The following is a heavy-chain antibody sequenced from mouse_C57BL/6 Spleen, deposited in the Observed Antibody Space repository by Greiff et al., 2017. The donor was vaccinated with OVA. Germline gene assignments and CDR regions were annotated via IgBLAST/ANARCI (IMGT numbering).Heavy chain of an antibody. J-gene: IGHJ4*01. Sequence: QVQLQQPGAELVRPGSSVTLSCKASGYTFTSYWMHWVKQRPVQGLEWIGNIDPSDSETHYNQKFKDKATCTVDKSSSTAYMPLISLAYEDAAVYYCARGTRIDYAIDDWGQGTSGTVSS. CDR2: IDPSDSET. CDR1: GYTFTSYW. CDR3: ARGTRIDYAIDD. V-gene: IGHV1-52*01. D-gene: IGHD3-3*01.